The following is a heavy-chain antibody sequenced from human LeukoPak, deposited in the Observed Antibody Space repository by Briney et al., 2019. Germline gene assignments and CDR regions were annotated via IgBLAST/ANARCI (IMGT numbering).Heavy chain of an antibody. CDR1: GFTFRRHY. Sequence: GGSLRLPCAASGFTFRRHYMLRVRQAPGTGLEWVAVISYDGSNEYYADPVKGRFTISRDNSKNTLYLQMNSLRAEDTAVYYCARSAFGGVIVIVDYWGQGTLVTVSS. D-gene: IGHD3-16*02. V-gene: IGHV3-30*03. CDR3: ARSAFGGVIVIVDY. CDR2: ISYDGSNE. J-gene: IGHJ4*02.